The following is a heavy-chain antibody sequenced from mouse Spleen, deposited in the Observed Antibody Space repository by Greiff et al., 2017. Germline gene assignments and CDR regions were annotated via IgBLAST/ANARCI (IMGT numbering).Heavy chain of an antibody. CDR3: ARYGDYVRAMDY. CDR1: GFTFSDYY. V-gene: IGHV5-16*01. J-gene: IGHJ4*01. Sequence: EVQVVESEGGLVQPGSSMKLSCTASGFTFSDYYMAWVRQVPEKGLEWVANINYDGSSTYYLDSLKSRFIISRDNAKNILYLQMSSLKSEDTATYYCARYGDYVRAMDYWGQGTSVTVSS. D-gene: IGHD2-13*01. CDR2: INYDGSST.